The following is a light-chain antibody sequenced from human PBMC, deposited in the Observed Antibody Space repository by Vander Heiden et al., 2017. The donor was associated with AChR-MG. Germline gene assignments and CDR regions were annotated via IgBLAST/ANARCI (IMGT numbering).Light chain of an antibody. Sequence: EIVITQSPATLSLSPGERATLSCRASQSVRNNLAWYQQKPGQAPRLLIYEASSRATGIPARFSGSGSGTEFTLTISSLQSEDFAVYYCQQYHNWPPLTFGEGTKVEIK. V-gene: IGKV3-15*01. CDR3: QQYHNWPPLT. CDR1: QSVRNN. CDR2: EAS. J-gene: IGKJ4*01.